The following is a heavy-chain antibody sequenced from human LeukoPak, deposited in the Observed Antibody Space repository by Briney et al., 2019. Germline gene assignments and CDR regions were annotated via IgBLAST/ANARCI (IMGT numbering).Heavy chain of an antibody. D-gene: IGHD3-22*01. CDR1: GLSFSSYS. Sequence: GGSLRLSCEASGLSFSSYSMDWVRQAPGKGLEWVASITSGSRYLYYGDSVKGRFTVSRDNTKNSLHLQMNSLRVDDTAVYYCARPSGYYAFDSWGQGTLVTVSS. V-gene: IGHV3-21*06. J-gene: IGHJ4*02. CDR3: ARPSGYYAFDS. CDR2: ITSGSRYL.